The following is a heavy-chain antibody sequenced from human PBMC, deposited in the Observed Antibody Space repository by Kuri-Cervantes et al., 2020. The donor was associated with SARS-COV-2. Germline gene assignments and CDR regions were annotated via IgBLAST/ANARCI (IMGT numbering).Heavy chain of an antibody. CDR2: ISYDGSNK. V-gene: IGHV3-30*04. CDR1: GFTFSNYA. D-gene: IGHD3-22*01. Sequence: GESLKISCAASGFTFSNYAIHWVRQAPGKGLEWVAVISYDGSNKYYADSVKGRFTISRDNSKNTLYLQMNSLRAEDTAVYYCARGGGRITMIVADAFDIWGQGTMVTVSS. J-gene: IGHJ3*02. CDR3: ARGGGRITMIVADAFDI.